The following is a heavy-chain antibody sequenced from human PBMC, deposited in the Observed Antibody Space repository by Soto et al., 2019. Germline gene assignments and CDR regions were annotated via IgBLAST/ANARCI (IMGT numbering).Heavy chain of an antibody. CDR3: ARDGPREYSSSWYDY. V-gene: IGHV1-18*01. D-gene: IGHD6-13*01. J-gene: IGHJ4*02. CDR1: GYTFTSYV. CDR2: ISAYNGNT. Sequence: ASVKVSFKASGYTFTSYVISWVRQAPEQGLEWMGWISAYNGNTNYAQKLQGRVTMTTDTSTSTAYMELRSLRSDDTAVYYCARDGPREYSSSWYDYWGQGTLVTVSS.